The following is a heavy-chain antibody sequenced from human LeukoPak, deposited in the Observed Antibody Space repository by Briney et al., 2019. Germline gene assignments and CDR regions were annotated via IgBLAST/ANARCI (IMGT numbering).Heavy chain of an antibody. Sequence: SETLSLTCTVPGGSISSGSYHWSWIRQPAGKGLEWIGRIYTSGSTNYNPSLKSRVTISLDTSKNQFSLKLTSVTAADTAVYYCARLGGYSGYDLDYWGQGTLVTVSS. CDR3: ARLGGYSGYDLDY. V-gene: IGHV4-61*02. J-gene: IGHJ4*02. CDR1: GGSISSGSYH. D-gene: IGHD5-12*01. CDR2: IYTSGST.